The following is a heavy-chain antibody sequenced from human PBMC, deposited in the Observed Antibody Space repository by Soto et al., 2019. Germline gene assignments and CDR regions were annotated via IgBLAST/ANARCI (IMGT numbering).Heavy chain of an antibody. D-gene: IGHD3-22*01. V-gene: IGHV4-39*01. CDR3: ASQHYYDSSGYYVVY. CDR1: GGSISSNIYS. Sequence: PSETLSLTCTVSGGSISSNIYSWGWIRQPPGKGLEWIGNIHYSGSTYYDSSLQSRVTISIDTSKNQFSLKLSSVTATDTAVYYCASQHYYDSSGYYVVYWGQGTLVTVSS. CDR2: IHYSGST. J-gene: IGHJ4*02.